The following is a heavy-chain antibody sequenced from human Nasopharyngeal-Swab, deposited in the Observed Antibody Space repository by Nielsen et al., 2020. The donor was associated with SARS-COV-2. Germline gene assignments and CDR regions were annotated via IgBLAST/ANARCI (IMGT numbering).Heavy chain of an antibody. Sequence: SDTLSLTCTVSGGPISSGGYYWSWIRQHPGKGLEWIGYIYYSGSTYYNPSLKSRVTISVDTSKNQFSLKLSSVTAADTAVYYCARARITMIVVVDAFDIWGQGTMVTVSS. J-gene: IGHJ3*02. CDR1: GGPISSGGYY. CDR2: IYYSGST. CDR3: ARARITMIVVVDAFDI. D-gene: IGHD3-22*01. V-gene: IGHV4-31*03.